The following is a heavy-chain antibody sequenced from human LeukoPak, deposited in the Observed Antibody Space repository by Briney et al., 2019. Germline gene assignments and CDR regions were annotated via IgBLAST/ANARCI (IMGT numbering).Heavy chain of an antibody. Sequence: GSLRLSCAASGFTVSSNYMSWVRQAPGKGLEWVSVIYSGGSTYYADSVKGRFTISRDNSKNTLYLQMNSLRAEDTAVYYCARDHYYGSGSSSWGQGTLVTVSS. J-gene: IGHJ5*02. V-gene: IGHV3-66*01. D-gene: IGHD3-10*01. CDR3: ARDHYYGSGSSS. CDR2: IYSGGST. CDR1: GFTVSSNY.